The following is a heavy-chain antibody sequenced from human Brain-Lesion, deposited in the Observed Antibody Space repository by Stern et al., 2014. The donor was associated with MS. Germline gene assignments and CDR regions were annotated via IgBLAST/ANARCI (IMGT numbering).Heavy chain of an antibody. J-gene: IGHJ5*02. D-gene: IGHD2/OR15-2a*01. CDR1: GFTFGSCA. CDR2: VSYDGSNK. CDR3: AKDRQYLTYFFDH. V-gene: IGHV3-30*18. Sequence: VQLVESGGGVVQPGRPLRLSCVASGFTFGSCAMHWVRQAPGKGPEGVARVSYDGSNKYYADSVKGRFTISRDNSQNTLYMQMSSLRPEDTAVYYCAKDRQYLTYFFDHWGQGSLVTVSS.